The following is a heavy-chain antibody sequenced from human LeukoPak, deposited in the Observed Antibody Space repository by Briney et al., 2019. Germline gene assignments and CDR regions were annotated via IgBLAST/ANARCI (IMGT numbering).Heavy chain of an antibody. Sequence: GGSLRLSCAASGFMFSSSVMHWVRQAPGKGLEWVALIWHDGTDIYYTESVKGRFTISRDNSKNTLSLQMDSLRTEDTAVYYCVKDHLVRGVTASWGQGTLVTVSS. V-gene: IGHV3-33*03. D-gene: IGHD3-10*01. CDR1: GFMFSSSV. J-gene: IGHJ5*02. CDR3: VKDHLVRGVTAS. CDR2: IWHDGTDI.